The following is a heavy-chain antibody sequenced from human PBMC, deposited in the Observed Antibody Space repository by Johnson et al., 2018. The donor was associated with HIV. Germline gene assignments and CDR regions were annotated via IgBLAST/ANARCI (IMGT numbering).Heavy chain of an antibody. CDR1: GFSFSSYA. CDR3: AKYGGGGTYFSAFDI. V-gene: IGHV3-23*01. Sequence: VESGGSLRLSCAASGFSFSSYAMGWVRQAPGKGLEWVSTIGGGGGSTYFADPVKGRFTISRDNSKSTLSLQMNSLRAEDAAVYYCAKYGGGGTYFSAFDIWGQGTKVTVSS. D-gene: IGHD1-26*01. J-gene: IGHJ3*02. CDR2: IGGGGGST.